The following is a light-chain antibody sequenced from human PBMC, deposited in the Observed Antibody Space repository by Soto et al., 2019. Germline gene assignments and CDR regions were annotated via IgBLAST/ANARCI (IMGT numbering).Light chain of an antibody. CDR3: QQYDSYPWT. CDR1: QSISSW. Sequence: DIQMTQSPSALSASVGDRATITCRANQSISSWLAWYQQKPGKAPKLLIYDASSLQSGVPSRFRGSGSGTEFTLTISSLQPDDFATYYCQQYDSYPWTFGQGTKVDIK. V-gene: IGKV1-5*01. CDR2: DAS. J-gene: IGKJ1*01.